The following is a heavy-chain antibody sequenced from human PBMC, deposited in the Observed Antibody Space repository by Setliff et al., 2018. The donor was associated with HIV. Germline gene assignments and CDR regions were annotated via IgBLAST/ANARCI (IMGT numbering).Heavy chain of an antibody. Sequence: GGSLRLSCAASGFTFSNYWMSWVRQAPGKGLEWVANIKQDGGEKNYVDSVKGRFTISRDNAKNSLYMQMNSLRAEDTAVYYCARDWRYDILTGKAVSDHWGQGILVTVSS. CDR3: ARDWRYDILTGKAVSDH. CDR1: GFTFSNYW. CDR2: IKQDGGEK. V-gene: IGHV3-7*01. D-gene: IGHD3-9*01. J-gene: IGHJ4*02.